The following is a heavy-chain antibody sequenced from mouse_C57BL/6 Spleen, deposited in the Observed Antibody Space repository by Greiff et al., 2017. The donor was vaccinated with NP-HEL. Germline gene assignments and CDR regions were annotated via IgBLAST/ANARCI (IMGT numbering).Heavy chain of an antibody. V-gene: IGHV1-55*01. CDR3: ARNYGSRFWFAY. CDR2: IYPGSGST. D-gene: IGHD1-1*01. J-gene: IGHJ3*01. CDR1: GYTFTSYW. Sequence: QVQLKQPGAELVKPGASVKMSCKASGYTFTSYWITWVKQRPGQGLEWIGDIYPGSGSTNYNEKFKSKATLTVDTSSSTAYMQLSSLTSEDSAVYYCARNYGSRFWFAYWGQGTLVTVSA.